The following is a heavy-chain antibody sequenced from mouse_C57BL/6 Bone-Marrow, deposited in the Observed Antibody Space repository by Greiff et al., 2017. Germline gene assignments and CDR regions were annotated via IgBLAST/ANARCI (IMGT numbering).Heavy chain of an antibody. V-gene: IGHV1-64*01. CDR3: ARDGTGNAMDY. J-gene: IGHJ4*01. CDR1: GYTFTSYW. CDR2: IHPNSGST. D-gene: IGHD1-1*02. Sequence: QVQLQQPGAELVKPGASVKLSCKASGYTFTSYWMHWVKQRPGQGLEWIGMIHPNSGSTNYNEKFKGKATLTVDKSSSTAYMQLSSLTSEDSAVYYCARDGTGNAMDYWGQGTSVTVSS.